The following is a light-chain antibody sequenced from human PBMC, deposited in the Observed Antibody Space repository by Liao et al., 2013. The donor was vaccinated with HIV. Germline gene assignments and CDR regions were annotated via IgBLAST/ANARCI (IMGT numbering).Light chain of an antibody. Sequence: YELTQPPSVSVSPGQTASITCSGDKLGDKYACWYQQKPGQSPVLVIYEDTKRPSGIPVRFSGSNSGNTATLTIRGTQATDEADYYCQAWDDSVVVFGGGTKLTVL. V-gene: IGLV3-1*01. J-gene: IGLJ2*01. CDR3: QAWDDSVVV. CDR1: KLGDKY. CDR2: EDT.